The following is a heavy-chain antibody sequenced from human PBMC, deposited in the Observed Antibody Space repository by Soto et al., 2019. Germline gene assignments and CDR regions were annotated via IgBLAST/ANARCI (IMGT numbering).Heavy chain of an antibody. CDR1: GFNFSSYG. D-gene: IGHD6-19*01. V-gene: IGHV3-30*18. Sequence: QVQLVESGGGVVQPGRSLRLSCAASGFNFSSYGMHWVRQAPGKGLEWVAVISYDGRNKYYADSVKARLTISRDNSKNTLYLQMISLRAEDTAVYYCAKGPIAVADPTPQVLNNWYFDLWGRGTLVTVSS. CDR3: AKGPIAVADPTPQVLNNWYFDL. J-gene: IGHJ2*01. CDR2: ISYDGRNK.